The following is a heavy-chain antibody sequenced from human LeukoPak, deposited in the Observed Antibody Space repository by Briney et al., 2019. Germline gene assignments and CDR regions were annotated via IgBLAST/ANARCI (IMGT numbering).Heavy chain of an antibody. J-gene: IGHJ6*03. CDR3: AKVRDTFGLYYYMDV. CDR1: GFTFSSYS. CDR2: ISSSSSTI. Sequence: GGSLRLSCAASGFTFSSYSMNWVRQAPGKGLEWVSYISSSSSTIYYADSVKGRFTISRDNAKNSLYLQMNSLRAEDTAVYYCAKVRDTFGLYYYMDVWGQGTTLIVSS. D-gene: IGHD3-16*02. V-gene: IGHV3-48*04.